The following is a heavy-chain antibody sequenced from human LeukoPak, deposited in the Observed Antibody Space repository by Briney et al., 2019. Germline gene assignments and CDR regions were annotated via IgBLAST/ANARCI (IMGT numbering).Heavy chain of an antibody. CDR3: AISNYDILTGIFGGAAFDI. Sequence: SGTLSLTCAVSGGSISSSNWWNWVRQPPGKGLEWIGEINHSGSTNYNPSLKSRVTISVDTSKNQFSLKLSSVTAADTAVYYCAISNYDILTGIFGGAAFDIWGQGTMVTVSS. CDR2: INHSGST. CDR1: GGSISSSNW. J-gene: IGHJ3*02. V-gene: IGHV4-4*02. D-gene: IGHD3-9*01.